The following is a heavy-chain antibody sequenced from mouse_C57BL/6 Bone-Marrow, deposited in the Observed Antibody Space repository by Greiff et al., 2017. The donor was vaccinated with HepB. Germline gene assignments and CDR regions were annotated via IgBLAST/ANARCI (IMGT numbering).Heavy chain of an antibody. CDR1: GFTFSDYG. J-gene: IGHJ2*01. V-gene: IGHV5-17*01. Sequence: DVMLVESGGGLVKPGGSLKLSCAASGFTFSDYGMHWVRQAPEKGLEWVAYISSGSSNIYYADTVKGRFTISRDNAKNTLFLQMTSLRSEDAAMYYCARDFFDYWGQGTTLTVSS. CDR3: ARDFFDY. CDR2: ISSGSSNI.